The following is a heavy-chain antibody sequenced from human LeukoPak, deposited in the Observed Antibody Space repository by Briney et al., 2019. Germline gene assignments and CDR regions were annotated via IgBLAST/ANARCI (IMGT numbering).Heavy chain of an antibody. V-gene: IGHV3-30*03. CDR2: ISYDGSNK. CDR3: ARDLSGTVDY. J-gene: IGHJ4*02. D-gene: IGHD3-10*01. Sequence: GGSLRLSCAASGFTFSSYGMHWVRQAPGKGLEWVAVISYDGSNKYYADSVKGRFTISRDNSKNTLYLQMNSLRADDTAVFYCARDLSGTVDYWGQGTLVTVSS. CDR1: GFTFSSYG.